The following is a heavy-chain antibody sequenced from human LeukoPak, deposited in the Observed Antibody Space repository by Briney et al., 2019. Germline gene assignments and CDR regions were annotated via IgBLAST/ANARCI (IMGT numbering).Heavy chain of an antibody. CDR2: ISGSGGST. J-gene: IGHJ4*02. CDR3: ARVPIVVATAIGFDY. V-gene: IGHV3-23*01. D-gene: IGHD2-21*02. Sequence: GGSLRLSCAASGFTFSSYAMSWVRQAPGKGLEWVSAISGSGGSTYYADSVKGRFTISRDNSKNTLYLQMNSLRAEDTAVYYCARVPIVVATAIGFDYWGQGTLVTVSS. CDR1: GFTFSSYA.